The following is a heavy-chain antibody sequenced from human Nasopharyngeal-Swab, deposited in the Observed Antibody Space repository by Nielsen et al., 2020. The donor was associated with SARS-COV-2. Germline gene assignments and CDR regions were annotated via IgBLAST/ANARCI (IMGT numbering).Heavy chain of an antibody. CDR3: AKDPSYSGSYYWDY. D-gene: IGHD1-26*01. Sequence: GGSLSLSCAASGFTFSSYWMSWVRQAPGKGLEWVANIKQDGSEKYYVDSVKGRFTISSDNSKNTLYLQMNSLRAEDTAVYYCAKDPSYSGSYYWDYWGQGTLVTVSS. J-gene: IGHJ4*02. CDR2: IKQDGSEK. V-gene: IGHV3-7*05. CDR1: GFTFSSYW.